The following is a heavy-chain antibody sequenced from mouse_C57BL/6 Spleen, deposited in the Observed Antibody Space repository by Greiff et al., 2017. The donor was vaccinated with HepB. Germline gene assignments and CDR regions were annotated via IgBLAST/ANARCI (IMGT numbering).Heavy chain of an antibody. CDR2: IYPRSGNT. J-gene: IGHJ3*01. CDR1: GYTFTSYG. V-gene: IGHV1-81*01. D-gene: IGHD2-12*01. Sequence: VQLQESGAELARPGASVKLSCKASGYTFTSYGISWVKQRTGQGLEWIGEIYPRSGNTYYNEKFKGKATLTADKSSSTAYMELRSLTSEDSAVYFCAGVYSQFAYWGQGTLVTVSA. CDR3: AGVYSQFAY.